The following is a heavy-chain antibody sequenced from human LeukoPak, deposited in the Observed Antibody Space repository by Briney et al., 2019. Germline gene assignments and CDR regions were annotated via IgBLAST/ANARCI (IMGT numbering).Heavy chain of an antibody. Sequence: PSETLSLTCTVSGGSISSYYWSWNRQPPGKGLEWIGYIYYSGSTNYNPSLKSRVTISVDTSKNQFSLKLSSVTAADTAVYYCARDGSGWSKPFDYWGQGTLVTVSS. J-gene: IGHJ4*02. CDR3: ARDGSGWSKPFDY. V-gene: IGHV4-59*01. CDR1: GGSISSYY. CDR2: IYYSGST. D-gene: IGHD6-19*01.